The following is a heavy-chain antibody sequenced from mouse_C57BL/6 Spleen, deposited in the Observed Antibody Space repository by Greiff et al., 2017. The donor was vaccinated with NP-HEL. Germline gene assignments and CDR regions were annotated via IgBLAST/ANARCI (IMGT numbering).Heavy chain of an antibody. CDR3: AREGSYGKGFDY. CDR1: GYTFTSYW. D-gene: IGHD2-1*01. Sequence: QVQLQQPGAELVKPGASVKLSCKASGYTFTSYWMHWVKQRPGQGLEWIVMIHPNSGSTNYNEKFKSKATLTVDKSSSTAYMQLSSLTSEDSAVYYCAREGSYGKGFDYWGQGTTLTVSS. CDR2: IHPNSGST. V-gene: IGHV1-64*01. J-gene: IGHJ2*01.